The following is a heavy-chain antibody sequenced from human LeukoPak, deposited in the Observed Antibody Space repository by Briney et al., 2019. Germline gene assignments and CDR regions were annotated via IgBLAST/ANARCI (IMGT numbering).Heavy chain of an antibody. J-gene: IGHJ4*02. V-gene: IGHV5-51*01. CDR3: ARQAVAGPLDY. Sequence: GEALKISCKGSGYSFTSYWIGWVRQMPGKGLEWMGIIYPGDSDTRYSRPCEGQVTISADKSISTADLEWSSLKASDHARYSSARQAVAGPLDYWGQGTLVTVSS. CDR1: GYSFTSYW. D-gene: IGHD6-19*01. CDR2: IYPGDSDT.